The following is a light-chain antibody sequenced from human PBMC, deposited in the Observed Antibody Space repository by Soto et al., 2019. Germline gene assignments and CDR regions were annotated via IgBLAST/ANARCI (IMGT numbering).Light chain of an antibody. Sequence: AIQMTQSPSSLSASVGDRVTITCRASQGIRNDLGWYQQKPGKAPKLLIYAASSLQSGVPSKFSGSGSGTDFTLTISSLQPEEFATYYCLQDYNYPRTFGQGTKVEIK. CDR1: QGIRND. CDR3: LQDYNYPRT. V-gene: IGKV1-6*01. CDR2: AAS. J-gene: IGKJ1*01.